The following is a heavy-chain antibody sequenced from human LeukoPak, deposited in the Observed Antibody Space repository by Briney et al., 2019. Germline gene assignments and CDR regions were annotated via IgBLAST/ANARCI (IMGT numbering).Heavy chain of an antibody. V-gene: IGHV4-4*07. Sequence: TSETLSLTCTVSGGSISNYYWSWIRQPAGKGLEWIGRIYTSGSTNYNPSPKSRVTMSVDTSKNQFSLKLSSVTAADTAVYYCGRCNYGPEAVGVWGQGTMVTVSS. CDR1: GGSISNYY. CDR2: IYTSGST. CDR3: GRCNYGPEAVGV. J-gene: IGHJ3*01. D-gene: IGHD5-18*01.